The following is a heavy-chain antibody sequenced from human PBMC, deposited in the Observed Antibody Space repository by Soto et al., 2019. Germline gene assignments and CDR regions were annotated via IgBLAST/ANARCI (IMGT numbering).Heavy chain of an antibody. CDR2: LSGSGDTT. CDR1: GFTFSSYG. CDR3: AKLTQFFYYCAMHV. Sequence: PGGSLRLSCAASGFTFSSYGMNWVRQAPGKGLEWVSALSGSGDTTYYADSVRGRFSISRDNSKNTLYLQMSSLRGEDTAVYYCAKLTQFFYYCAMHVWGQGPTVSGSS. D-gene: IGHD3-9*01. J-gene: IGHJ6*02. V-gene: IGHV3-23*01.